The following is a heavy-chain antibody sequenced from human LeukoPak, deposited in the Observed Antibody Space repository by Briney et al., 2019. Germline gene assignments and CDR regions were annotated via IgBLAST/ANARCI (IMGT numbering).Heavy chain of an antibody. D-gene: IGHD4/OR15-4a*01. CDR3: VKSASSYGANWFDP. CDR1: GFTFSNYA. J-gene: IGHJ5*02. Sequence: GGSLRLSCSASGFTFSNYAMHWVRQAPGKGLGYVSAISSNGDSTYYADSVKGRFIISRDNSKNSLSLHMSSLRAEDTAVYYCVKSASSYGANWFDPWGQGTLVTVSS. CDR2: ISSNGDST. V-gene: IGHV3-64D*09.